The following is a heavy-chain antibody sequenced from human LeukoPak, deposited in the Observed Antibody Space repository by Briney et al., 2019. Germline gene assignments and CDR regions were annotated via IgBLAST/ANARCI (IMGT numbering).Heavy chain of an antibody. D-gene: IGHD2-2*02. V-gene: IGHV1-69*13. CDR2: IIPIFGTA. J-gene: IGHJ3*02. CDR3: AKDRYQLLYGTSLDAFDI. Sequence: SVKVSCKASGGTFSSYAISWVRQAPGQGLEWMGGIIPIFGTANYAQKFQGRVTITADESTSTAYMELSSLRSEDTAVYYCAKDRYQLLYGTSLDAFDIWGQGTMVTVSS. CDR1: GGTFSSYA.